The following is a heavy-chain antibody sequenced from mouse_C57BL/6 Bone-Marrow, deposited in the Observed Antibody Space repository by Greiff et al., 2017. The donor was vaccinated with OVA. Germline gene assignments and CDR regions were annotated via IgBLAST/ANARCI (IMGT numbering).Heavy chain of an antibody. Sequence: VQLQQSGAELARPGASVKMSCKASGYTFTSYTMHWVKQRPGQGLEWIGYINPSSGYTKYNQKFKDKATLTADKSSSTAYMQLSSLTSEDSAVYDSARSDYGYVAWFAYWGQGTLVTVSA. CDR1: GYTFTSYT. V-gene: IGHV1-4*01. CDR2: INPSSGYT. J-gene: IGHJ3*01. D-gene: IGHD2-2*01. CDR3: ARSDYGYVAWFAY.